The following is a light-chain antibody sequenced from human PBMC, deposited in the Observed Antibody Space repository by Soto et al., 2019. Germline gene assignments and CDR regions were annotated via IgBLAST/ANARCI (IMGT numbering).Light chain of an antibody. CDR1: SSDVGGYNY. CDR2: DVN. CDR3: CSYAGTYTYV. J-gene: IGLJ1*01. Sequence: QSVLTQPASVSGSPGQSITISCTGTSSDVGGYNYVSWYQQHPVKAPKLMIYDVNNRPSGVPDRFSGSKSGNTASLTISGLQAEDEADYYCCSYAGTYTYVFGTGTKVTVL. V-gene: IGLV2-11*01.